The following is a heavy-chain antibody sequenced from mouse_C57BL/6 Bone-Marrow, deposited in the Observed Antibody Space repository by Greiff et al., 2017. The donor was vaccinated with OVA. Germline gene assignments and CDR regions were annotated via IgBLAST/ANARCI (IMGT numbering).Heavy chain of an antibody. CDR1: GFTFSDYY. D-gene: IGHD1-1*01. CDR3: ARLPYGRGLAWFAY. J-gene: IGHJ3*01. V-gene: IGHV5-12*01. Sequence: EVKVEESGGGLVQPGGSLKLSCAASGFTFSDYYMYWVRQTPEKRLEWVAYISNGGGSTYYPDTVKGRFPISRDNAKNTLYLQMSRLKSEDTAMYYCARLPYGRGLAWFAYWGQGTLVTVSA. CDR2: ISNGGGST.